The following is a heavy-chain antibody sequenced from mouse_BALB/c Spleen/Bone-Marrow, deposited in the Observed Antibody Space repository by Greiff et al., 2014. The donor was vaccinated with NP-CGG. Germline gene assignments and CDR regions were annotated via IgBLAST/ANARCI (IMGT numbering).Heavy chain of an antibody. CDR1: GFNIKDPY. Sequence: VQLQQSGAELVKPGASVKLSCTTSGFNIKDPYIHWVKQRPEQGLEWIGRIDPANYNTQYDPKFQGKATITAGTPSNAAYLQLNSLTSEDTAVYYCATLTGTFDYWGQGTPVTVSA. CDR3: ATLTGTFDY. CDR2: IDPANYNT. D-gene: IGHD4-1*01. J-gene: IGHJ3*01. V-gene: IGHV14-3*02.